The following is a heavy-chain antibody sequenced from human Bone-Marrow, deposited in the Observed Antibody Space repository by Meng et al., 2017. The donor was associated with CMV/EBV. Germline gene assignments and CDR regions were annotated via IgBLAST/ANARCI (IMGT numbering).Heavy chain of an antibody. D-gene: IGHD5-12*01. Sequence: GEALKISCAASGFTVSSNYMSWVRQAPGTGLEWVSVIYNTGSTYYANSVQGRFTISRDNSKNTLYLQMNRLRAEDTAVYYCARESSGYDSGGFDCWGQGTLVTVSS. CDR2: IYNTGST. CDR3: ARESSGYDSGGFDC. CDR1: GFTVSSNY. J-gene: IGHJ4*02. V-gene: IGHV3-53*01.